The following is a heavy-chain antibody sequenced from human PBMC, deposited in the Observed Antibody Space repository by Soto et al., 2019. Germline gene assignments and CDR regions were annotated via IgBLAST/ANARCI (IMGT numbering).Heavy chain of an antibody. Sequence: GGSLRLSCAASGFTFSSYGMHWVRQAPGKGLEWVAVIWYDGSNKYYADSVKGRFTISRDNSKSTLYLQMNSLRAEDTAVYYCARDLNDFWSGYLSLDYWGQGTLVTVSS. D-gene: IGHD3-3*01. CDR3: ARDLNDFWSGYLSLDY. CDR1: GFTFSSYG. J-gene: IGHJ4*02. V-gene: IGHV3-33*01. CDR2: IWYDGSNK.